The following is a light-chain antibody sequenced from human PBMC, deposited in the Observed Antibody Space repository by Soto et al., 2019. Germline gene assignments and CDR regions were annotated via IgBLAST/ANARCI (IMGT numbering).Light chain of an antibody. V-gene: IGKV1-27*01. Sequence: DVQMTQSPSSLSASVGDRVTITCRASQGIGSYLAWYQQKPGKVPKVLIYSASTLQSGVPSRFSGSGSGTDFTLTISSLQPEDVATYYCQKYDNAPETFGQGTKVDIK. CDR1: QGIGSY. CDR2: SAS. CDR3: QKYDNAPET. J-gene: IGKJ1*01.